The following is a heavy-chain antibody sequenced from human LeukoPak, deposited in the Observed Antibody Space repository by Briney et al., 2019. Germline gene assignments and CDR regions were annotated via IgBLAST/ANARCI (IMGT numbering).Heavy chain of an antibody. V-gene: IGHV4-59*01. CDR1: GGSISSYY. Sequence: NPSETLSLTCTVSGGSISSYYWSWIRQPPGKGLEWIGCIYYSVSTNYNPSLKSRVTISVDTSKNQFSLKLSSVTAADTAVYYCAREPASSSVSGYYYYYGMDVWGQGTTVTVSS. D-gene: IGHD6-6*01. CDR2: IYYSVST. J-gene: IGHJ6*02. CDR3: AREPASSSVSGYYYYYGMDV.